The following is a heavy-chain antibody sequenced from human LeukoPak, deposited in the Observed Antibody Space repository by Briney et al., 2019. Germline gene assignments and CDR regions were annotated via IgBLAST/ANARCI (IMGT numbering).Heavy chain of an antibody. V-gene: IGHV3-23*01. CDR2: ISGSGSST. Sequence: GGSLRLSCAASGFTFRSYAMNWLRKAPGKGLEWVSVISGSGSSTYYADSVKGRFTISRDNSKDTLYLQMNSLRAEDTAVYYCATSFGPVIAAAGTGADWGQGTLVTVSS. CDR3: ATSFGPVIAAAGTGAD. J-gene: IGHJ4*02. CDR1: GFTFRSYA. D-gene: IGHD6-13*01.